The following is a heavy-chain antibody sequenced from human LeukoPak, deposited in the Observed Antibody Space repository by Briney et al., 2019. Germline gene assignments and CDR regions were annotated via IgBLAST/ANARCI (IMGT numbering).Heavy chain of an antibody. J-gene: IGHJ4*02. CDR3: ASYLIAVAGFFDY. Sequence: SVKVSCKASGGTLSSYTISWVRQAPGQGREWMGRIIPILGIANYAQKFQGRVTITADKSTSTAYIELSSLRSEDTSVYYCASYLIAVAGFFDYWGQGTLVTVSS. CDR1: GGTLSSYT. D-gene: IGHD6-19*01. V-gene: IGHV1-69*02. CDR2: IIPILGIA.